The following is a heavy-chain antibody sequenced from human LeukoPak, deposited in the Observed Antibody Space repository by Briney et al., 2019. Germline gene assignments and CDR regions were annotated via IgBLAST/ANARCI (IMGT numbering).Heavy chain of an antibody. CDR3: ARLSGADDSPTPDDPDRPFDL. CDR1: AYSFSNYW. CDR2: IYPGDSDA. D-gene: IGHD6-25*01. Sequence: GESLKISCQASAYSFSNYWIGWVRQMPGRGLECMGVIYPGDSDARYRPSFEGQVTISADKSISTAYLQWGSLQASDSAIYYCARLSGADDSPTPDDPDRPFDLWGQGTMVTVSS. J-gene: IGHJ3*01. V-gene: IGHV5-51*01.